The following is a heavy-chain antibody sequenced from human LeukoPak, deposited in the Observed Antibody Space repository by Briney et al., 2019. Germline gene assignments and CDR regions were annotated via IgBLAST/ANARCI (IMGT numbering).Heavy chain of an antibody. V-gene: IGHV4-59*01. CDR1: GGSISSYY. CDR3: ARAEDYYDSSGYFGD. Sequence: PSETLFLTCTVSGGSISSYYWSWIRQPPGKGLEWIGYIYYSGSTNYNPSLKSRVTISVDTSKNQFSLKLSSVTAADTAVYYCARAEDYYDSSGYFGDWGQGTLVTVSS. D-gene: IGHD3-22*01. J-gene: IGHJ4*02. CDR2: IYYSGST.